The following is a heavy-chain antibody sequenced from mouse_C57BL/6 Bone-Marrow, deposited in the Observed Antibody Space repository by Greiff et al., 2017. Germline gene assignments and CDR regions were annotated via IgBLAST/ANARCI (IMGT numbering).Heavy chain of an antibody. D-gene: IGHD4-1*01. V-gene: IGHV5-4*03. CDR1: GFTFSSYA. J-gene: IGHJ2*01. CDR3: ARELGEDY. CDR2: ISDGGSYT. Sequence: EVKVVESGGGLVKPGGSLKLSCAASGFTFSSYAMSWVRQTPEKRLEWVATISDGGSYTYYPDNVKGRFTISRDNAKNNLYLQMSHLKSEDTAMYYCARELGEDYWGQGTTLTVSS.